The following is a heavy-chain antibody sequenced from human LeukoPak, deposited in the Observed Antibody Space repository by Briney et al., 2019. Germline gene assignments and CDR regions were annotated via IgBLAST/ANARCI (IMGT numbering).Heavy chain of an antibody. V-gene: IGHV4-59*01. D-gene: IGHD6-19*01. CDR2: IYYSGST. CDR3: ARGKIAVAPVDY. CDR1: GVSFSSYY. J-gene: IGHJ4*02. Sequence: SETLSLTCAVYGVSFSSYYWSWIRQPPGKGLEWIGYIYYSGSTNYNPSLKSRVTISVDTSKNQFSLKLSSVTAADTAVYYCARGKIAVAPVDYWGQGTLVTVSS.